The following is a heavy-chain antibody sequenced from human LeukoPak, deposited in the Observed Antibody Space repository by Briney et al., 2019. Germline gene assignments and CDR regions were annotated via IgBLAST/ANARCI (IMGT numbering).Heavy chain of an antibody. J-gene: IGHJ4*02. D-gene: IGHD3-10*01. V-gene: IGHV4-59*13. CDR1: GGSISSYY. CDR3: ARAGGGVLLWFGVFDY. CDR2: IYYSGST. Sequence: SETLSLTCTVSGGSISSYYWSWIRKPPGKGLEWIGYIYYSGSTKYNPSLKSRVTISVDTSKNPFSLKRSSVTAADTAVYYCARAGGGVLLWFGVFDYWGQGTLVTVSS.